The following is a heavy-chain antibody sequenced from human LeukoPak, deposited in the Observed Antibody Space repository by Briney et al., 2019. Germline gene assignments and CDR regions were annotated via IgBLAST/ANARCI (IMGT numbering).Heavy chain of an antibody. CDR2: ISGSGGST. J-gene: IGHJ6*03. Sequence: GGSLRFSCAASGFTFSSYAMSWVRQAPGKGLEWVSAISGSGGSTYYADCVKGRFTISRDNSKNTLYLQMNSLRAEDTDVYYCAKADYYYYMDVWGKGTTVTVSS. CDR3: AKADYYYYMDV. CDR1: GFTFSSYA. V-gene: IGHV3-23*01.